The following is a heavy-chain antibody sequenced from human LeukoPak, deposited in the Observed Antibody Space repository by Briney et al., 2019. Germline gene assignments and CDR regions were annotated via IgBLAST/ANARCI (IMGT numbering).Heavy chain of an antibody. Sequence: TGGSLRLSCAASGFTFSSYAMSWVRQAPGKGLEWVSSISSSSSTIYYADSVKGRFTISRDNAKNSLYLQMNSLRAEDTAVYYCARRSTSGYDLGFVYWGQGTLVTVSS. J-gene: IGHJ4*02. D-gene: IGHD5-12*01. CDR1: GFTFSSYA. V-gene: IGHV3-48*01. CDR3: ARRSTSGYDLGFVY. CDR2: ISSSSSTI.